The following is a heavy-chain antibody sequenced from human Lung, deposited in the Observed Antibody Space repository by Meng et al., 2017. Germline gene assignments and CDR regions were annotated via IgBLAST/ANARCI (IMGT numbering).Heavy chain of an antibody. CDR1: GYTFPDYW. J-gene: IGHJ4*02. CDR3: ARDEDISAAGKLFSDY. Sequence: QGQRVQSGAEVKKPGASVKVSCKASGYTFPDYWLHWVRRAPGQGLEWMGRINPKSGDTHYAQRFQGRVTMTGDTSISTAYMELSGLRSDDTAMYYCARDEDISAAGKLFSDYWGQGTLVTVSS. V-gene: IGHV1-2*06. CDR2: INPKSGDT. D-gene: IGHD6-13*01.